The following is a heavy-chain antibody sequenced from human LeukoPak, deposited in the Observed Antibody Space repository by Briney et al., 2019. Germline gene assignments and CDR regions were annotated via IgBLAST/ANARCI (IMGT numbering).Heavy chain of an antibody. D-gene: IGHD3-22*01. CDR2: IYSGGST. Sequence: GGSLRLSCAASGFTVSSNYMSWVRQAPGKGLEWVSVIYSGGSTYYADSVKGRFTISRDNAKNSLYLQMNSLRAEDTAVYYCARDALNYYDTAFDYWGQGTLVTVSP. V-gene: IGHV3-53*01. J-gene: IGHJ4*02. CDR3: ARDALNYYDTAFDY. CDR1: GFTVSSNY.